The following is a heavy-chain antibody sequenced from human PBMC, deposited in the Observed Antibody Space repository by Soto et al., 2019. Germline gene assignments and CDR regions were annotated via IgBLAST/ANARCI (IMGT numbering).Heavy chain of an antibody. D-gene: IGHD3-9*01. CDR2: IYYSGST. V-gene: IGHV4-59*01. J-gene: IGHJ6*02. Sequence: SETLSLTCTVSGGSTSSYYWSWTRQPPGKGLEWIGYIYYSGSTNYNPSLKSRVTISVDTSKNQFSLKLSSVTAADTAVYYCARHGGYFDWPWGMDVWGQGTTVT. CDR3: ARHGGYFDWPWGMDV. CDR1: GGSTSSYY.